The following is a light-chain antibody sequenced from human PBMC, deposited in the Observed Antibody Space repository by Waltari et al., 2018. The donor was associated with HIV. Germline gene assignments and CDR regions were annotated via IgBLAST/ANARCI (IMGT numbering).Light chain of an antibody. CDR3: NSYRSSTTPCV. CDR1: SSDVGGHNY. J-gene: IGLJ1*01. CDR2: EVS. Sequence: QSALTQPAAVSGSPGQSIHIPCPGTSSDVGGHNYCLWYQQHPGKAPKLLIYEVSNRPSGVSNRFSGSKSGNTASMTISGLQAEDEADYYCNSYRSSTTPCVFGTGTKVTVL. V-gene: IGLV2-14*01.